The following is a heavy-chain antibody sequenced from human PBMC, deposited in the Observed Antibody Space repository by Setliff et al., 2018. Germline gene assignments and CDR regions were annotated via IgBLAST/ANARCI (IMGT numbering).Heavy chain of an antibody. J-gene: IGHJ6*04. CDR1: GFTFSSYE. Sequence: GGSLRLSCAASGFTFSSYEMNWVRQAPGKGLEWVGRIKSKTDGGTIDYAAPVKGRLTISRDDSKNTLYLQVNSLRADDTAVYYCSRFGLYYEAVYGGGDYYYYGMDVWGKGTTVTVSS. V-gene: IGHV3-15*01. CDR3: SRFGLYYEAVYGGGDYYYYGMDV. CDR2: IKSKTDGGTI. D-gene: IGHD3-16*01.